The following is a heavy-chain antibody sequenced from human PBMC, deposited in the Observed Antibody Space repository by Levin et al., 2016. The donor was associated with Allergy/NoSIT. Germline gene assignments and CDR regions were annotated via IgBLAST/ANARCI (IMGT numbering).Heavy chain of an antibody. CDR2: TYYRSKWYN. J-gene: IGHJ3*02. CDR3: ARELLTYYYDSSGYYYEAFDI. Sequence: WIRQSPSRGLEWLGRTYYRSKWYNDYAVSVKSRITINPDTSKNQFSLQLNSVTPEDTAVYYCARELLTYYYDSSGYYYEAFDIWGQGTMVTVSS. D-gene: IGHD3-22*01. V-gene: IGHV6-1*01.